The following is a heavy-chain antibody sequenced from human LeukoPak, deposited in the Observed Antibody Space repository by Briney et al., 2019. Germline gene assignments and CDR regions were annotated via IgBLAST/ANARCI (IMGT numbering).Heavy chain of an antibody. CDR1: GFTVSSNY. J-gene: IGHJ6*02. V-gene: IGHV3-66*01. D-gene: IGHD2-21*01. CDR3: ARDHNWHISYNYYYGMDV. CDR2: IYSGGST. Sequence: GGSLRLSCAASGFTVSSNYMSWVRQAPGKGLEWVSVIYSGGSTYYADSVKGRFTISRDTSKNTLFLQMNSLRAEDTAVYYCARDHNWHISYNYYYGMDVWGQGTTVTVSS.